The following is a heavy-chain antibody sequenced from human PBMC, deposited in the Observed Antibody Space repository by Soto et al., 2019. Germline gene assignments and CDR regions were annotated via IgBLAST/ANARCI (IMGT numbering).Heavy chain of an antibody. CDR2: IKQDGSEK. V-gene: IGHV3-7*04. Sequence: EVLLVESGGGLVQPGGSLRLSCAASGFSFSDYWMTWVRQAPGKGLEWVANIKQDGSEKYYVDSVKGRFTVSRDNAKNSLSLQMNGLRVEDTAVYYCVRGMDVWGQGTTVIVYS. J-gene: IGHJ6*02. CDR3: VRGMDV. CDR1: GFSFSDYW.